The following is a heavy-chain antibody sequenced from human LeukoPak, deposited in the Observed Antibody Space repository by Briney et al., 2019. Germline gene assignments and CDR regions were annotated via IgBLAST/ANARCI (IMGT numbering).Heavy chain of an antibody. CDR2: ITKNGDQT. V-gene: IGHV3-21*01. J-gene: IGHJ4*02. D-gene: IGHD2-2*02. Sequence: PGGSLRLSCVPSGITFSNSALNWVRQAPGKGLEWVATITKNGDQTYYADSVKGLFTISRDNAKNSLFLQMNSLGAEDTAVYYCARDRGPCRSTTCYTGREAVGYWGQGTLVTVSS. CDR1: GITFSNSA. CDR3: ARDRGPCRSTTCYTGREAVGY.